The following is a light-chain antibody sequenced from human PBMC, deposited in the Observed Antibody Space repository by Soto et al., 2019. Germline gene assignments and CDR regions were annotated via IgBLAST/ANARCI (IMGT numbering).Light chain of an antibody. CDR2: DVS. CDR3: SSYTSSSTDV. V-gene: IGLV2-14*01. Sequence: QSALTQPASVSGSPGQSITISCTGTSSDVGGYNYVSWYQQYPGRAPKLMIYDVSIRPSGVSNRFSGSKSGNTASLTISGLQAEDEADYYCSSYTSSSTDVFGTGTQLTVL. J-gene: IGLJ1*01. CDR1: SSDVGGYNY.